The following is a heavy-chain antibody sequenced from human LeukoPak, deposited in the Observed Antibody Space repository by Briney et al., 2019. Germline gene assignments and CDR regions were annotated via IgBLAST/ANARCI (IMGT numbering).Heavy chain of an antibody. CDR3: TTITFGGVIDH. D-gene: IGHD3-16*01. J-gene: IGHJ4*02. CDR1: GFTVTNND. V-gene: IGHV3-53*01. Sequence: PGGSLRLSCAASGFTVTNNDMGWVRRAPGRGLECVSVLNIAGNTYYADSVKGRFTISRDNSKNTLYLQMNTLRAEDTALYYCTTITFGGVIDHWGQGTLVTVSS. CDR2: LNIAGNT.